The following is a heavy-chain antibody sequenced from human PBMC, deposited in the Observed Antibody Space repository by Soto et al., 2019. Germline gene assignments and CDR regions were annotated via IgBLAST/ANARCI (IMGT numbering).Heavy chain of an antibody. Sequence: QVQLVESGGGVVQPGRSLRLSCAASGFTFSNYGMHWFRQAPGKGLEWLAVILNDGGDQNYGDSVKGPFTISRDNSKNTLYLPSNSLRVEDTAVYYCARDDDRPDNGLDMWGQGTMVTVSS. J-gene: IGHJ3*02. CDR1: GFTFSNYG. CDR3: ARDDDRPDNGLDM. V-gene: IGHV3-33*05. D-gene: IGHD2-8*01. CDR2: ILNDGGDQ.